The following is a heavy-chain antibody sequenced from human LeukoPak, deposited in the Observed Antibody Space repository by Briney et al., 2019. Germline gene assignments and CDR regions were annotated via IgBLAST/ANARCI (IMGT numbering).Heavy chain of an antibody. CDR2: IYSGGST. CDR1: GFTVSSNY. J-gene: IGHJ4*02. D-gene: IGHD3-22*01. V-gene: IGHV3-53*05. CDR3: VKAPSDYYDSSGSTFDY. Sequence: GGSLRLSCAASGFTVSSNYMSWVRQAPGKGLEWVSVIYSGGSTYYADSVKGRFTISRDNSKNTLYLQMSSLRAEDTAVYYCVKAPSDYYDSSGSTFDYWGQGTLVTVSS.